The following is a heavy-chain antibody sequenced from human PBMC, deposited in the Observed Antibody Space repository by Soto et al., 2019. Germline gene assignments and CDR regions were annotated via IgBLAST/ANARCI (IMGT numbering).Heavy chain of an antibody. CDR3: ARDRWQKWELLADY. CDR1: GYTFTSYA. Sequence: ASVKVSCKASGYTFTSYAMHWVRQAPGQRLEWMGWINAGNGNTKYSQKFQGRVTITRDTSASTAYMELSSLRSEDTAVYYCARDRWQKWELLADYWRQGTLDPVSS. J-gene: IGHJ4*02. V-gene: IGHV1-3*01. D-gene: IGHD1-26*01. CDR2: INAGNGNT.